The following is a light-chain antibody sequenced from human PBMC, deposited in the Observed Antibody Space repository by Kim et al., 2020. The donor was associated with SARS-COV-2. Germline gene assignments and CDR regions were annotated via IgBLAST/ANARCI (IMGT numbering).Light chain of an antibody. J-gene: IGKJ1*01. CDR3: QHYAGYPRT. Sequence: DTQMTQSPSSLSASVGDRVIITCRASQGIANNVAWFQQRPGKAPKSLVYAASSLESGVPSRFSGSGSGTDFILTISSLQPEDYATYYCQHYAGYPRTFGQGTKVDIK. V-gene: IGKV1-16*01. CDR1: QGIANN. CDR2: AAS.